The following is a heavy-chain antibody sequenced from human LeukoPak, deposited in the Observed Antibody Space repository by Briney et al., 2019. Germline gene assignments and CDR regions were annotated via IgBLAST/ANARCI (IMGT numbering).Heavy chain of an antibody. V-gene: IGHV3-21*01. Sequence: GGSLRLSCAASGFTFSSYAMRWVRQAPGKGLEWVSSISSSDTYIYYADSVKGRFTISRDNAKNSLYLQMNSLRVEDTAVYYCATSRGYSGDDFDYWGQGTLVTVSS. CDR2: ISSSDTYI. CDR3: ATSRGYSGDDFDY. J-gene: IGHJ4*02. CDR1: GFTFSSYA. D-gene: IGHD5-12*01.